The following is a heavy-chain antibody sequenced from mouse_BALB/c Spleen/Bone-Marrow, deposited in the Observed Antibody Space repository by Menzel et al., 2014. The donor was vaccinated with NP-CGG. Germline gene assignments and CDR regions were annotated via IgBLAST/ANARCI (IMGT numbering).Heavy chain of an antibody. CDR3: ARDSFLITRALDY. V-gene: IGHV2-6-7*01. D-gene: IGHD2-4*01. CDR2: IWGDGST. CDR1: GFSLTGYG. Sequence: VKLLESGPGLVAPSQRLSITCTVSGFSLTGYGVSWVRQPPGKGLEWLGMIWGDGSTDYNSALKSRLSINKDNSKSXVFLKMNSLQTDDTARYYCARDSFLITRALDYWGQGTSVTVSS. J-gene: IGHJ4*01.